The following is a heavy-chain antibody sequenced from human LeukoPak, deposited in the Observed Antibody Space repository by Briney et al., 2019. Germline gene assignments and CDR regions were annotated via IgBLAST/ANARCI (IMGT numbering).Heavy chain of an antibody. CDR2: INHSGST. CDR3: AREGVGGSYDAFDI. Sequence: SETLSLTCAVYGGSFGGYYWSWIRQPPGKGLEWIGEINHSGSTDYNPSLKSRVTISVDTSKNQFSLKLSSVTAADTAVYYCAREGVGGSYDAFDIWGQGTMVTVSS. V-gene: IGHV4-34*01. CDR1: GGSFGGYY. J-gene: IGHJ3*02. D-gene: IGHD1-26*01.